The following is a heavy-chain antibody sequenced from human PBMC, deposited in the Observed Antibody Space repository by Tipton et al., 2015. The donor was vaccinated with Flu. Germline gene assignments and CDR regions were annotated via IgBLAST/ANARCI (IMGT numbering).Heavy chain of an antibody. Sequence: SLRLSCAASGFIFSDYWMIWFRQAPGKGLEWVANIKQDGSEKYYVNSVKGRFIIFRDNARNSVSLQMNGLRAEDTAVYYCARGGLAPGNYWGQGTLVTVSS. D-gene: IGHD3-3*02. J-gene: IGHJ4*02. CDR1: GFIFSDYW. CDR2: IKQDGSEK. CDR3: ARGGLAPGNY. V-gene: IGHV3-7*01.